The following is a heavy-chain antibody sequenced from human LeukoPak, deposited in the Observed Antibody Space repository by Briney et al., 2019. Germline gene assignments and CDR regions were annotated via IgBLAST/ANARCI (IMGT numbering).Heavy chain of an antibody. CDR3: GRVIAGAIDY. J-gene: IGHJ4*02. V-gene: IGHV3-7*01. CDR1: GFTFSGHS. CDR2: INVDGSER. D-gene: IGHD6-13*01. Sequence: GGSLRLSCAASGFTFSGHSMTWVGQAPGKGLEWVANINVDGSERFYVDFVKGRFTISRDNADNSMYLQMNSLRAEDTAVYYCGRVIAGAIDYWGQGTLVTVSS.